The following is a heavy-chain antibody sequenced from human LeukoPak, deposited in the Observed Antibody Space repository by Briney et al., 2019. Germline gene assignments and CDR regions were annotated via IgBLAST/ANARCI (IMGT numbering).Heavy chain of an antibody. Sequence: GGSLRLSCAASGFTFSTYWMSWVRQAPGKGLEWVANIKQDGSEKYYVDSVKGRFTISRDNAKNSLSLQMNSLRAGDTAVYYCARLMYYFDYWGQGTLVTVSS. CDR1: GFTFSTYW. J-gene: IGHJ4*02. V-gene: IGHV3-7*01. CDR3: ARLMYYFDY. CDR2: IKQDGSEK.